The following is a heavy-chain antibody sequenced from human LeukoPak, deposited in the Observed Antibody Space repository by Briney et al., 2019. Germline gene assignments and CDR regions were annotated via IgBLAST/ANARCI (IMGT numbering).Heavy chain of an antibody. Sequence: GGSLRLSCAASGFTFSNYAMHWVRQAPGKGLEWVAFISFDGSDKYYADSVKGRFAISRDNSKNTLYLQMNSLRAEDTAVYYCARDQPGTYTLSSTWGQGTLVTVSS. CDR2: ISFDGSDK. J-gene: IGHJ5*02. D-gene: IGHD6-19*01. CDR1: GFTFSNYA. CDR3: ARDQPGTYTLSST. V-gene: IGHV3-30*09.